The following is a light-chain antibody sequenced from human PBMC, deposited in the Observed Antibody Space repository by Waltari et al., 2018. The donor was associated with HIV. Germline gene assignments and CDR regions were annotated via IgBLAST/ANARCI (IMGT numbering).Light chain of an antibody. V-gene: IGLV2-23*02. CDR3: CSYAGTSSLV. J-gene: IGLJ3*02. CDR2: EVT. CDR1: SSVVGSYNL. Sequence: QSALTQPASVSGSPGQSITISCTGTSSVVGSYNLVSWYQQHPGKAPKLMIYEVTTRPSGVADRFSGSKAGNTASLTISGLQAEDEGDYHCCSYAGTSSLVFGGGTKLTVL.